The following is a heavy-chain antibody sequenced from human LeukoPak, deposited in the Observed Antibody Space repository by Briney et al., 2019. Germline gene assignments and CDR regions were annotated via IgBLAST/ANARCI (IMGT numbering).Heavy chain of an antibody. CDR3: ARDKRSGILDPGWFDP. D-gene: IGHD2-15*01. CDR2: IYTSGST. CDR1: GGSISSYY. Sequence: SETLSLTCTVSGGSISSYYWSWIRQPAGKGLEWIGRIYTSGSTNYNPSLKSRVTMSVDTSKNQFSLKLSSVTAADTAVYYCARDKRSGILDPGWFDPWGQGTLVTVSS. J-gene: IGHJ5*02. V-gene: IGHV4-4*07.